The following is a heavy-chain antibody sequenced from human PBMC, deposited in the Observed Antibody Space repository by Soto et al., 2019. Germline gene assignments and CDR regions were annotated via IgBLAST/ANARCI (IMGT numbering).Heavy chain of an antibody. V-gene: IGHV3-21*01. CDR1: GFTFSSYS. J-gene: IGHJ6*02. D-gene: IGHD2-15*01. CDR3: ARDYCSGGSCYQHYYYGMDV. CDR2: ISSSSSYI. Sequence: PGGSLRLSCAASGFTFSSYSMNWVRQAPGKGLEWVSSISSSSSYIYYADSVKGRFTISRDNAKNSLYLQMNSLRAEDTAVYYCARDYCSGGSCYQHYYYGMDVWGQGTTVTVSS.